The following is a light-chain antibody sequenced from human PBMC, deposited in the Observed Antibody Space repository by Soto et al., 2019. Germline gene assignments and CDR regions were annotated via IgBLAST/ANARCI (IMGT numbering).Light chain of an antibody. J-gene: IGKJ1*01. CDR2: DAS. CDR1: QSVSSY. Sequence: EKVMTQSPATLSVSPGERATLSCRACQSVSSYLAWYQQKPGQAPRLLIYDASTRATGVPARFSGSGSGTEFTLTISSLQSEDLAVYYCQQYDDWPETFGQGTKVEIK. V-gene: IGKV3-15*01. CDR3: QQYDDWPET.